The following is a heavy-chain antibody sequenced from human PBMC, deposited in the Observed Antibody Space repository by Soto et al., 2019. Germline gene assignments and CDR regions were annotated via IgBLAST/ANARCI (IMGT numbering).Heavy chain of an antibody. CDR2: IIPIFGTA. Sequence: ASVNACCNAFLGTFISYAIIFLLQSPGKGLEWMGGIIPIFGTANYAQKFQGRVTITADKSTSTAYMELSSLRSEDTAVYYCARDKYYYDSSGYYGSDAFDSWGQGTMVTVSS. V-gene: IGHV1-69*06. CDR1: LGTFISYA. CDR3: ARDKYYYDSSGYYGSDAFDS. D-gene: IGHD3-22*01. J-gene: IGHJ3*02.